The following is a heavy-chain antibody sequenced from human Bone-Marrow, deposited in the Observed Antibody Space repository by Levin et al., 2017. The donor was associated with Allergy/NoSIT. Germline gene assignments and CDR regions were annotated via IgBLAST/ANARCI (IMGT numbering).Heavy chain of an antibody. V-gene: IGHV3-23*01. Sequence: PGGSLRLSCAASGFTFNSYAMSWVRQAPGKGLEWVSGISGSGGSTYYADSVKGRFTISRDNSKNTLYLQMNSLRAEDTAVYYCAKDRGADYYDSSGTWGQGTLVTVSS. J-gene: IGHJ5*02. CDR2: ISGSGGST. D-gene: IGHD3-22*01. CDR3: AKDRGADYYDSSGT. CDR1: GFTFNSYA.